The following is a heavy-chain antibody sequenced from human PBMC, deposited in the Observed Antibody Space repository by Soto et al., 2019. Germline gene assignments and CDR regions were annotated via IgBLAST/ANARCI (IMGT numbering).Heavy chain of an antibody. CDR1: GFTFSSYS. Sequence: PGGSLRLSCAASGFTFSSYSMNWVRQAPGKGLEWVSYISSSSSTIYYADSVKGRFTISRDNAKNSLYLQMNSLRAEDTAVYYCASSATVPELWFDPWGQGTLVTVSS. V-gene: IGHV3-48*01. D-gene: IGHD4-17*01. CDR3: ASSATVPELWFDP. CDR2: ISSSSSTI. J-gene: IGHJ5*02.